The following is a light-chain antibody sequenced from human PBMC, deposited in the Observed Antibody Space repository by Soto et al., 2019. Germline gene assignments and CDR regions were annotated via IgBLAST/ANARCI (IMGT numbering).Light chain of an antibody. J-gene: IGKJ1*01. CDR3: QQYNNWRT. CDR2: CAS. Sequence: EIVMTQSPATLSVSPGGRATLSCRASQSVSSNLAWYQQKPGQAPRLLIYCASTRATGIPARFSGSGSGTEFTLTISSLQSEDFAVYYCQQYNNWRTFGQGTKVDIK. CDR1: QSVSSN. V-gene: IGKV3-15*01.